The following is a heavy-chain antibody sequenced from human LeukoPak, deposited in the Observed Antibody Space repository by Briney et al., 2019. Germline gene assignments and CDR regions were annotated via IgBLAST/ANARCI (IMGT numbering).Heavy chain of an antibody. J-gene: IGHJ4*02. V-gene: IGHV1-2*02. CDR2: IVPNNGDT. D-gene: IGHD3-10*01. Sequence: ASVKVSCKASGYTFTVYYIHWVRQAPGQGLAWMGWIVPNNGDTHYAQKFQGRVTMTRDTSISTAYMELSRLTSDDTAVYFCARDEGRGGDLGYWGQGTLVSVSS. CDR3: ARDEGRGGDLGY. CDR1: GYTFTVYY.